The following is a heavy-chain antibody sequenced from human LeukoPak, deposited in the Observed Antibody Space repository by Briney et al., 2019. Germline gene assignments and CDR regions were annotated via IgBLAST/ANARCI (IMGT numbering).Heavy chain of an antibody. J-gene: IGHJ4*02. CDR1: GFTFSSYA. D-gene: IGHD2-15*01. Sequence: GGSLRLSCGASGFTFSSYAMSWVRQAPGKGLVWVSSISGSGGSTYYGDSVKGRFSISRDNSKNTLSLQMNSLRAEDTAVYYCATTGVVVAATATGYYFDYWGQGTLVTVSS. V-gene: IGHV3-23*01. CDR3: ATTGVVVAATATGYYFDY. CDR2: ISGSGGST.